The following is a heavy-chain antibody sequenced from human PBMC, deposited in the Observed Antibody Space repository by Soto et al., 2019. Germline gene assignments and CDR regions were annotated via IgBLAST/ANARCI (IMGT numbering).Heavy chain of an antibody. D-gene: IGHD3-16*01. Sequence: GGSLRLSCAASGFTVSTKYMSWVRQAPGKGLEWVSVIYSGGSTFYADSVRGRFTISRDNSKNTVNLQMNSLRAEDTAVYYCARDPWAADDWGQGTLVTVSS. CDR2: IYSGGST. CDR3: ARDPWAADD. CDR1: GFTVSTKY. V-gene: IGHV3-66*01. J-gene: IGHJ4*02.